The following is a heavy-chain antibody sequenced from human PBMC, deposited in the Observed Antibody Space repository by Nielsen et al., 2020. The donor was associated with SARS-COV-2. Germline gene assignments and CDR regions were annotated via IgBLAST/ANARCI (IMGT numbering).Heavy chain of an antibody. CDR2: INAGNGNT. CDR3: ARGLVVGATTWYYMDV. V-gene: IGHV1-3*01. Sequence: ASVKVSCKASGYTFTSYAMHWVRQAPGQRLEWMGWINAGNGNTKYSQKFQGRVTITRDTSASTAYMELSSLRSEDTAVYYCARGLVVGATTWYYMDVWGKGTTVTVSS. J-gene: IGHJ6*03. D-gene: IGHD1-26*01. CDR1: GYTFTSYA.